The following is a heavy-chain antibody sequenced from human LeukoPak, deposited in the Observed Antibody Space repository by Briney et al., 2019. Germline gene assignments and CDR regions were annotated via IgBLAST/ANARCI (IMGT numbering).Heavy chain of an antibody. V-gene: IGHV1-2*02. D-gene: IGHD2-2*01. J-gene: IGHJ5*02. CDR3: ARGIPGTTLLHCSSTSCYVFDP. CDR2: INPNSGGT. Sequence: ASVKVSCKASGYTFTGYYMHWVRQAPGQGLEWMGWINPNSGGTNYAQKFQGRVTMTRDTSISTAYMELSRLRSDDTAVYYCARGIPGTTLLHCSSTSCYVFDPWGQGTLATVSS. CDR1: GYTFTGYY.